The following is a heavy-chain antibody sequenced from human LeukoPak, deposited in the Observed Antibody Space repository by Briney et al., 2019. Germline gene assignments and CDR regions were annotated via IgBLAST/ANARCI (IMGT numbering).Heavy chain of an antibody. V-gene: IGHV4-31*03. Sequence: SETLSLTCTVSGGSISSGGYYWSWIRQHPGKGLEWIGYIYYSGSTYYNPSLKSRVTISVDTSKNQFSLKLSSVTAADTAVYYCARVAGIQLWLDYWGQGTLVTVSS. CDR3: ARVAGIQLWLDY. CDR2: IYYSGST. CDR1: GGSISSGGYY. J-gene: IGHJ4*02. D-gene: IGHD5-18*01.